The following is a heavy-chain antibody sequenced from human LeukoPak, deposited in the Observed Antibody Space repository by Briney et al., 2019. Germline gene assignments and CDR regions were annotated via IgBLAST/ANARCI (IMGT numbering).Heavy chain of an antibody. Sequence: PETLSLTCTVSGGSISSYYWSWIRQPPGKGLEWIGYIYYSGSTNYNPSLKSRVTISVDTSKNQFSLKLSSVTAADTAVYYCARGPPGDYYYGMDVWGQGTTVTVSS. CDR2: IYYSGST. J-gene: IGHJ6*02. V-gene: IGHV4-59*01. CDR3: ARGPPGDYYYGMDV. CDR1: GGSISSYY. D-gene: IGHD4-17*01.